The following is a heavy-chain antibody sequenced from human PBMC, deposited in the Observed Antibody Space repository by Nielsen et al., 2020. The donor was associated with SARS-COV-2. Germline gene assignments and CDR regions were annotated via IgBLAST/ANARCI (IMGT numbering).Heavy chain of an antibody. D-gene: IGHD3-16*01. Sequence: GESLNISCAASGFIFNNYGFYWVRQAPGKGLEWVASIKEDGRVTNYLDSVEGRFTISRDNAKNSLFLQMSSLRAEGTAVYYCARDPYTKVFDIWGQGTMVTVSS. CDR1: GFIFNNYG. CDR3: ARDPYTKVFDI. J-gene: IGHJ3*02. CDR2: IKEDGRVT. V-gene: IGHV3-7*03.